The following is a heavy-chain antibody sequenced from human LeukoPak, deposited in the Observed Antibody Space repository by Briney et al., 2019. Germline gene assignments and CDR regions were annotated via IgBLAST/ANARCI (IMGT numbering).Heavy chain of an antibody. Sequence: SETLSLTCTVSGGSFSRCSYQWGWIRQPPGKGLVWIGSSYYSGNTNYDPSLKSRVTISVDTSLKLFSLKLRAVAAADTAVYCSARVDYNYYYMDVWGKGTTVTISS. CDR2: SYYSGNT. CDR1: GGSFSRCSYQ. CDR3: ARVDYNYYYMDV. V-gene: IGHV4-39*07. J-gene: IGHJ6*03.